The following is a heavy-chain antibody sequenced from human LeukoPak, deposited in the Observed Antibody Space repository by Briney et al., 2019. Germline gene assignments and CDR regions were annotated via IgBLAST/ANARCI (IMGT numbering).Heavy chain of an antibody. CDR1: GFTFSSYS. CDR2: IRTVTSSI. CDR3: ARGGSSWRFDY. J-gene: IGHJ4*02. V-gene: IGHV3-21*01. Sequence: PGGSLRLSCAVSGFTFSSYSMHWVRQAPGKGLEWVSCIRTVTSSIYYADSVKGRFTISRDNAKNSLYLQMNSLRAEDTAVYYCARGGSSWRFDYWGQGTLVTVSS. D-gene: IGHD6-13*01.